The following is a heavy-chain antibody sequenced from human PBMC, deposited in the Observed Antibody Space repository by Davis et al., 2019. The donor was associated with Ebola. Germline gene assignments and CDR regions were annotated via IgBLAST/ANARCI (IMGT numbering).Heavy chain of an antibody. CDR1: GYTFTSYY. Sequence: AASVKVSCKASGYTFTSYYMHWVRQAPGQGLEWMGIINPSGGSTSYAQKFQGRVTMTRDTSTSTFYMELSSLRSEDTAVYYCASSYSSVLPNVWGQGTTVTVSS. V-gene: IGHV1-46*01. CDR3: ASSYSSVLPNV. CDR2: INPSGGST. D-gene: IGHD6-19*01. J-gene: IGHJ6*02.